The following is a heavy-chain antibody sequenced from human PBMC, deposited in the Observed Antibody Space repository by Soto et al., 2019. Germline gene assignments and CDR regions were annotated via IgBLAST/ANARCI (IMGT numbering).Heavy chain of an antibody. V-gene: IGHV2-5*02. Sequence: QITLKESGPTLVKPTQTLTLTCTFSGFSLSTSGVGVGWIRQPPGKALEWLALIYWDDDKPYSPSLKSRLTTXKXTXTNQVVLTMTNMDPVDTATDYCAHRDTALVVGGFDYWGQGTLVTVSS. D-gene: IGHD5-18*01. CDR3: AHRDTALVVGGFDY. CDR2: IYWDDDK. J-gene: IGHJ4*02. CDR1: GFSLSTSGVG.